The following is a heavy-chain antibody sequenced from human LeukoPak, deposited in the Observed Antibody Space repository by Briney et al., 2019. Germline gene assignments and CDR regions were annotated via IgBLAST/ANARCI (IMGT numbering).Heavy chain of an antibody. D-gene: IGHD5-18*01. CDR2: INPNSGGT. CDR3: ARDVGSGYSYGFDY. Sequence: ASVKVSCKASGYTFTGYYMHWVRQAPGQGLEWMGRINPNSGGTNYAQTFQGRVTMTRDTSISTAYMELSRLRSDDTAVSYCARDVGSGYSYGFDYWGQGTLVTVSS. J-gene: IGHJ4*02. CDR1: GYTFTGYY. V-gene: IGHV1-2*06.